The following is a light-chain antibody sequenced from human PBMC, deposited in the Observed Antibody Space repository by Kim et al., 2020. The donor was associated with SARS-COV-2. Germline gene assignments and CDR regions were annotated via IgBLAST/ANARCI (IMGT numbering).Light chain of an antibody. CDR2: GAS. J-gene: IGKJ2*01. CDR3: QQYGSSPAYT. CDR1: LSVTSSY. V-gene: IGKV3-20*01. Sequence: PGERATLSCRASLSVTSSYLAWYQQKPGQAPRLLIYGASSRATGIPDRFSGSGSGTDFTLTISRLEPEDFAVYYCQQYGSSPAYTFGQGTKL.